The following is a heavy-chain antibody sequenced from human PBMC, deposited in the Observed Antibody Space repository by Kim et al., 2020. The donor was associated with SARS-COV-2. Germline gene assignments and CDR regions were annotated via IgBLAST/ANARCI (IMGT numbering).Heavy chain of an antibody. Sequence: SETLSLTCTVSGGSISSSSYYWGWIRQPPGKGLEWIGSIYYSGSTYYNPSLKSRVTISVDTSKNQFSLKLSSVTAADTAVYYCARRNGVAVEDAFDIWGQGTMVTVSS. CDR1: GGSISSSSYY. V-gene: IGHV4-39*01. CDR2: IYYSGST. D-gene: IGHD6-19*01. CDR3: ARRNGVAVEDAFDI. J-gene: IGHJ3*02.